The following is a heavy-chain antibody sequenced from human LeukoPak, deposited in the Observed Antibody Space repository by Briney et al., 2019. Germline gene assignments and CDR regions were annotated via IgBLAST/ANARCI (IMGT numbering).Heavy chain of an antibody. Sequence: ASVKVSCKASGYTFTSYGISWVRQAPGQGLEWMGWISAYNGNTNYAQKLQGRVTMTTDTSTSTAYMELRSLRSDDTAVYYCARGAHYDFWSGYYSTYYGMDVWGQGTTVTVSS. D-gene: IGHD3-3*01. CDR1: GYTFTSYG. J-gene: IGHJ6*02. CDR3: ARGAHYDFWSGYYSTYYGMDV. V-gene: IGHV1-18*01. CDR2: ISAYNGNT.